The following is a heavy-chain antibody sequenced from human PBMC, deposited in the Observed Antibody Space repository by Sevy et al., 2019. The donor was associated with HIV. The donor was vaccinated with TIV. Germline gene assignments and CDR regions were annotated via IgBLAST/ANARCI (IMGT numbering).Heavy chain of an antibody. CDR2: ISYDGNAR. V-gene: IGHV3-30*18. CDR3: AKVRARVQWLVPLDL. D-gene: IGHD6-19*01. J-gene: IGHJ5*02. Sequence: GGSLRLSCAASGFSFSSYGMHWVRQAPGKGLEWVAVISYDGNARYYADSVKRRFTISRDNSNNTLYLLLSSLRTEDTGIYYCAKVRARVQWLVPLDLWGQGTLVTVSS. CDR1: GFSFSSYG.